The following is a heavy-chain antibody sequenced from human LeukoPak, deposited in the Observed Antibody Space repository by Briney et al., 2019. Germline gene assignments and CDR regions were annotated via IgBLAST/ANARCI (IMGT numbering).Heavy chain of an antibody. J-gene: IGHJ4*02. Sequence: SETLSLTCTVSGGSISSYYWSWIRQPPGKGLEWIGYIYYSGSTDYSPSLKSRVTISVDTSKNQFSLKLRSVTAADTAVYYYARGKSKFDYWGQGTLVTVSS. V-gene: IGHV4-59*08. CDR2: IYYSGST. CDR3: ARGKSKFDY. CDR1: GGSISSYY.